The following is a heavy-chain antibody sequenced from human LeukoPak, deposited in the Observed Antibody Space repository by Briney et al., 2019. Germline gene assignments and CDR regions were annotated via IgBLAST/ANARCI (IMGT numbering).Heavy chain of an antibody. V-gene: IGHV1-69*04. J-gene: IGHJ5*02. Sequence: SVKVSCKASGGTFSSYAISLVRQAPGQGLEWMGRIIPILGIANYAQKFQGRVTITADKSTSTAYMELSSLRSEDTAVYYCAWTYYYDSSGYYPRAWGQGPLVTVSS. CDR3: AWTYYYDSSGYYPRA. D-gene: IGHD3-22*01. CDR1: GGTFSSYA. CDR2: IIPILGIA.